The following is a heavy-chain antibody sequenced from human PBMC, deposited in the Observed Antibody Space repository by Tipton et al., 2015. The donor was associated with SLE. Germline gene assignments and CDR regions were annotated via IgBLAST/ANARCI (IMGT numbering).Heavy chain of an antibody. V-gene: IGHV4-34*01. CDR2: MNHSGST. CDR1: GGSFSGYY. CDR3: AREGGRYYYYMDV. J-gene: IGHJ6*03. Sequence: TLSLTCAVYGGSFSGYYWSWIRQPPGKGLEWIGEMNHSGSTTYNPSPKSRVTISVDTSKNQFSLKLSSVTAADTAVYYCAREGGRYYYYMDVWGKGTTVTVSS. D-gene: IGHD3-16*01.